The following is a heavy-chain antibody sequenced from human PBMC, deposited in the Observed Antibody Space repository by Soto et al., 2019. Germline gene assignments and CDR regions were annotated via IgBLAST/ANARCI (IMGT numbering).Heavy chain of an antibody. CDR2: IIPIFGTA. CDR3: ARDQSNYDILTGYYPRFRFDY. CDR1: GGTFSSYA. Sequence: VKVSCKASGGTFSSYAISWVRQAPGQGLEWMGGIIPIFGTANYAQKFQGRVTITADESTSTAYMELSSLRSEDTAVYYCARDQSNYDILTGYYPRFRFDYWGQGTLVTVSS. D-gene: IGHD3-9*01. J-gene: IGHJ4*02. V-gene: IGHV1-69*13.